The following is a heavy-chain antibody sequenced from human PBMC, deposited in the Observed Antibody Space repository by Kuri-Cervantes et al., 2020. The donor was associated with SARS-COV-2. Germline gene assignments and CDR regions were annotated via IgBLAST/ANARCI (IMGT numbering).Heavy chain of an antibody. CDR2: IDNAASNT. D-gene: IGHD3-22*01. Sequence: GESLKISCAASGHTFSTFAMGWVRQAPGKGLEWVSFIDNAASNTYYADFVKGRFTISRDSSTNMVSLQMNNLRGDDTAVYYCAKDLYESGGYTWAYWGQGTRVTVSS. CDR1: GHTFSTFA. CDR3: AKDLYESGGYTWAY. V-gene: IGHV3-23*03. J-gene: IGHJ4*02.